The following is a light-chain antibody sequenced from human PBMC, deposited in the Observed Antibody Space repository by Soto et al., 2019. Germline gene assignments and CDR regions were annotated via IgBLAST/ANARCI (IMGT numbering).Light chain of an antibody. Sequence: DIEITQKETSLSASVGDRVTSTGRASQSISNYLNWYQQKPGKAPKLLTYASSLQSGVPSRFSGSGSGTDFTLTISSLQPEDFATYYCQQSYSTPPIPFGQRRLLEVK. CDR2: AS. J-gene: IGKJ5*01. CDR1: QSISNY. CDR3: QQSYSTPPIP. V-gene: IGKV1-39*01.